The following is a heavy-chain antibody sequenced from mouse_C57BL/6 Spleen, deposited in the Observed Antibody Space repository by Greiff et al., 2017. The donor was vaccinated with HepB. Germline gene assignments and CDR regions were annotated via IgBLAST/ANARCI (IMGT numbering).Heavy chain of an antibody. CDR2: IYPGGGYT. CDR1: GYTFTNYW. Sequence: VKLMESGAELVRPGTSVKMSCKASGYTFTNYWIGWAKQRPGHGLEWIGDIYPGGGYTNYNEKFKGKATLTADKSSSTAYMQFSSLTSEDSAIYYCARRVIYYDYDYWYFDVWGTGTTVTVSS. CDR3: ARRVIYYDYDYWYFDV. V-gene: IGHV1-63*01. J-gene: IGHJ1*03. D-gene: IGHD2-4*01.